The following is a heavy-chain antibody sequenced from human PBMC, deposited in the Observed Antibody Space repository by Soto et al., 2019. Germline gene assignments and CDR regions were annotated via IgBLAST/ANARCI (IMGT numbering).Heavy chain of an antibody. CDR3: GRAGSVGGMFRGIDACDI. D-gene: IGHD3-10*01. J-gene: IGHJ3*02. CDR1: GFTFSSYG. V-gene: IGHV3-33*01. CDR2: IWYDGSNK. Sequence: QVQLVESGGGVVQPGRSLRLSCAASGFTFSSYGMHWVRQAPGKGLEWVAAIWYDGSNKYYADSVKGRFTISRDNSKNTLYLQLNRLRAEDTSVYYCGRAGSVGGMFRGIDACDIWGQGTMVTVSS.